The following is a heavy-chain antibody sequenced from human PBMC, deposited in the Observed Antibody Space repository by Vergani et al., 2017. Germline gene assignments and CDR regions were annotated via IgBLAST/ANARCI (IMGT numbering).Heavy chain of an antibody. D-gene: IGHD3-10*01. CDR2: IIPIFGTA. Sequence: QVQLVQSGAEVKKPGSSVKVSCKASGGTFSSYATSWVRQAPGQGLEWMGRIIPIFGTANYAQKFQGRVTITADKSTSTAYMELSSLRSEATAVYYCARDINKHYYGSGSLGNAFDIWGQGTMVTVSS. V-gene: IGHV1-69*14. CDR3: ARDINKHYYGSGSLGNAFDI. J-gene: IGHJ3*02. CDR1: GGTFSSYA.